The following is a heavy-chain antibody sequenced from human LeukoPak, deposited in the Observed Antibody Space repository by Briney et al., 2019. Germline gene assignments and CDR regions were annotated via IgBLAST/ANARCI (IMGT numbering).Heavy chain of an antibody. D-gene: IGHD6-6*01. CDR2: ISGSGTNT. J-gene: IGHJ4*02. V-gene: IGHV3-23*01. CDR3: AKDPFRARISAPDY. CDR1: GFTFSIYA. Sequence: GGSLRLSCAASGFTFSIYAMNWVRQTPGKGLEWVSAISGSGTNTYYADSVKGRFTISRDNSKNTLYLQINSLRAEDTAVYYCAKDPFRARISAPDYWGQGTLVTVSS.